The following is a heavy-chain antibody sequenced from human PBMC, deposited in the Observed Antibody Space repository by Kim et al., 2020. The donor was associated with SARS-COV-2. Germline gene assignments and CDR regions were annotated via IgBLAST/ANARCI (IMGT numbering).Heavy chain of an antibody. CDR2: ISGSGGST. V-gene: IGHV3-23*01. J-gene: IGHJ4*02. D-gene: IGHD1-26*01. Sequence: GGSLRLSCAASGFTFSSYAMSWVRQAPGKGLEWVSAISGSGGSTYYADSVKGRFTISRDNSKNTLYLQMNSLRAEDTAVYYCAKWGDYLLIVGAIKVVDYWGQGTLVTVSS. CDR3: AKWGDYLLIVGAIKVVDY. CDR1: GFTFSSYA.